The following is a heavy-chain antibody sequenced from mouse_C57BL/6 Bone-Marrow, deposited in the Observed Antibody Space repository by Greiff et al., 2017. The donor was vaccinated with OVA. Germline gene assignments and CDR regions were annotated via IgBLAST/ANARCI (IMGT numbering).Heavy chain of an antibody. CDR1: GYTFTDYE. CDR2: IDPETGGT. CDR3: TRDGNYVNYFDY. D-gene: IGHD2-1*01. V-gene: IGHV1-15*01. J-gene: IGHJ2*01. Sequence: QVQLQQSGAELVRPGASVTLSCTASGYTFTDYEMHWVKPTPVHGLEWIGAIDPETGGTAYNQKFKGKAILTADKSSSTAYMELRSLTSVDSAVYYCTRDGNYVNYFDYWGQGTTLTVSS.